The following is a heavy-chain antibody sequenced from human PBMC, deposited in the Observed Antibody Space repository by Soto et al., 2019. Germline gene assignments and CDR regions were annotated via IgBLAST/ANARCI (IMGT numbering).Heavy chain of an antibody. J-gene: IGHJ4*02. CDR3: AKDRYGDYGGIDE. V-gene: IGHV3-23*01. CDR1: GFTFSSYA. Sequence: HPGGSLRLSCAASGFTFSSYAMSWVRQAPGKGLEWVSVISGSGGSTYYADSVKGRFTISRDTSKNTLFLQMNSLRAEDTAVYYCAKDRYGDYGGIDEWGQGTMVTVSS. D-gene: IGHD4-17*01. CDR2: ISGSGGST.